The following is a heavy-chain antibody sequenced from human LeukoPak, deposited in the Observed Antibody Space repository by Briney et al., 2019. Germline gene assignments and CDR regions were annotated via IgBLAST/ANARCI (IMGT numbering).Heavy chain of an antibody. CDR3: AKTLSRHYYDSSGYWG. J-gene: IGHJ4*02. Sequence: GRSLRLSCAASGFTFSSYAMHWVRQAPGKGLEWVAVISYDGSNKYYADSVKGRFTISRDNSKNTLYLQMNSLRAEDTAVYYCAKTLSRHYYDSSGYWGWGQGTLVTVSS. CDR1: GFTFSSYA. V-gene: IGHV3-30-3*02. D-gene: IGHD3-22*01. CDR2: ISYDGSNK.